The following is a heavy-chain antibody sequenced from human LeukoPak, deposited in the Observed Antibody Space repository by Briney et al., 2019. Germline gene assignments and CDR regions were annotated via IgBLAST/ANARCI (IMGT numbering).Heavy chain of an antibody. J-gene: IGHJ4*02. CDR2: IAHSGGT. V-gene: IGHV4-30-2*01. Sequence: SETLSLTCAVSGDSISSGTYCWTCIRQPPGKGLESIGLIAHSGGTYYNPSLKSGVTMSVDRSENQFSLKLSSVTAADTAVYYCVRGLIVPSTIFDYWGQGALVTVSS. CDR1: GDSISSGTYC. D-gene: IGHD6-6*01. CDR3: VRGLIVPSTIFDY.